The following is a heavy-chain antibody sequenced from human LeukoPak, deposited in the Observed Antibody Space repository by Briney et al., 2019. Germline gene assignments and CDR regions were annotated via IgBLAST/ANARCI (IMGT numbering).Heavy chain of an antibody. CDR2: ISGSGGST. J-gene: IGHJ4*02. V-gene: IGHV3-23*01. CDR1: GFTFSSYA. CDR3: GKASSGYYSAILH. Sequence: PGGSLRLSCAASGFTFSSYAMSWVRQAPGKGLEWVSAISGSGGSTYYADSVKGRFTISRDNSKNTLYLQMDSLRAEDTAFYYCGKASSGYYSAILHWGQGTLVTVSS. D-gene: IGHD3-22*01.